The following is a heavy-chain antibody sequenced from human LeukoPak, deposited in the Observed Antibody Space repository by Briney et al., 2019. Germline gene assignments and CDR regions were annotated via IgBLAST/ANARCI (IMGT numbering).Heavy chain of an antibody. CDR1: GYTFTSYG. D-gene: IGHD6-13*01. J-gene: IGHJ4*02. CDR3: ASSYSSSWYGAHDY. Sequence: SVKVSCKASGYTFTSYGISWVRQAPGQGLEWMGRIIPILGIASYAQKFQGRVTITADKSTSTAYMELSSLRSEDTAVYYCASSYSSSWYGAHDYWGQGTLVTVSS. CDR2: IIPILGIA. V-gene: IGHV1-69*04.